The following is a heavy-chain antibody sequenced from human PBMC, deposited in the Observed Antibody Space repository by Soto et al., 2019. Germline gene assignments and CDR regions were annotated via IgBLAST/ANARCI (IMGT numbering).Heavy chain of an antibody. CDR3: AKRELDDK. J-gene: IGHJ4*02. Sequence: EVQLLETGGRFVQPGGSLRLSCAASGFTFRSYGMSWVRQAPGKGLEWISAISDNGGRTDYADSVKGRFTISRDNSKNTLFLQMNTLTAADTAVYYCAKRELDDKWGQGTLVTVS. CDR2: ISDNGGRT. CDR1: GFTFRSYG. V-gene: IGHV3-23*01. D-gene: IGHD3-3*02.